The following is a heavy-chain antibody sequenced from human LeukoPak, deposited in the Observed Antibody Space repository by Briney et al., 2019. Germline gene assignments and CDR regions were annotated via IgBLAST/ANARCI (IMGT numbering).Heavy chain of an antibody. Sequence: PSETLSLTCAVYGGSFSGYYWSWIRQPPGKGLEWIGEINHSGSTNYNPSLKSRVTISVDTSKNQFSLKLSSVTAADTAVYYCARGPPRWGIWGYCSSTSCPNWFDPWGPGTLVTVSS. D-gene: IGHD2-2*01. CDR3: ARGPPRWGIWGYCSSTSCPNWFDP. J-gene: IGHJ5*02. CDR2: INHSGST. V-gene: IGHV4-34*01. CDR1: GGSFSGYY.